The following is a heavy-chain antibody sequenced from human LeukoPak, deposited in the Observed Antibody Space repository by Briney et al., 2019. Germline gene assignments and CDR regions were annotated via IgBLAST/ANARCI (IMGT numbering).Heavy chain of an antibody. V-gene: IGHV3-7*01. D-gene: IGHD5/OR15-5a*01. Sequence: GGSLRLSCAASGFTFDDYGMSWVRQAPGRGLEWVANIKQDGSEEYYVDSVKGCFTISRDNAKNSMYLQMNSLRADDTAVYYCARIFSVYYVFDYWGQGTPVTASS. CDR2: IKQDGSEE. J-gene: IGHJ4*02. CDR1: GFTFDDYG. CDR3: ARIFSVYYVFDY.